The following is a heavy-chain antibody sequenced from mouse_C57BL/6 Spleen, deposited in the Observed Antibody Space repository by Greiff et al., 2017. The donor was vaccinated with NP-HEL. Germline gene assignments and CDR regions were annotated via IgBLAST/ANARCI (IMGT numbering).Heavy chain of an antibody. D-gene: IGHD2-3*01. CDR3: ARNTIYDGYFDV. J-gene: IGHJ1*03. Sequence: QVQLQQSGPELVKPGASVKISCKASGYAFSSSWMNWVKQRPGKGLEWIGRIYPGDGDTNYNGKFKGKATLTADKSSSTAYMQLSSLTSEDSAVYCCARNTIYDGYFDVWGTGTTVTVSS. V-gene: IGHV1-82*01. CDR2: IYPGDGDT. CDR1: GYAFSSSW.